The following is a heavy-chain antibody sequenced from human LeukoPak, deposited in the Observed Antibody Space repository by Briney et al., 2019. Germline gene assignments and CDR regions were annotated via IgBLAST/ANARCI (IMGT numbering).Heavy chain of an antibody. CDR3: ASFRHYDSSGYYYIQVDY. D-gene: IGHD3-22*01. J-gene: IGHJ4*02. Sequence: GASVKVSCKASGYTFTSYDINWVRQATGQGLEWMGWMNPNSGNTGYAQKFEGRVTMTRKTSISTAYMELSSLRSEDTAVYYCASFRHYDSSGYYYIQVDYWGQGTLVTVSS. CDR2: MNPNSGNT. V-gene: IGHV1-8*01. CDR1: GYTFTSYD.